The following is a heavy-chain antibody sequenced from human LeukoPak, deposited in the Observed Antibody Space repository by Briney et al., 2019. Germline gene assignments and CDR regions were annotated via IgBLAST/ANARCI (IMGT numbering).Heavy chain of an antibody. CDR2: IIPIFGIA. CDR3: ARGIPSGSYSFDY. CDR1: GGTFSSYA. D-gene: IGHD2-15*01. J-gene: IGHJ4*02. Sequence: PSVKVSCKASGGTFSSYATSWVRQAPGQGLEWMGRIIPIFGIANYAQKFQGRVTITADKSTSTAYMELSSLRSEDTAVYYCARGIPSGSYSFDYWGQGTLVTVSS. V-gene: IGHV1-69*04.